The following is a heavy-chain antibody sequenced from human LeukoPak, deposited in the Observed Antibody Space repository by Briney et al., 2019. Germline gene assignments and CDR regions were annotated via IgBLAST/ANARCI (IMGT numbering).Heavy chain of an antibody. V-gene: IGHV3-74*01. CDR3: ASSRFGEFDY. J-gene: IGHJ4*02. Sequence: GGSLRLSCAASEFTFSSYWMHWVRQAPGKGLVWVSQINIDGSSTSYAESVKGRFTISRDNAKNSLYLQMNSLRAEDTAVYYCASSRFGEFDYWGQGTLVTVSS. CDR1: EFTFSSYW. CDR2: INIDGSST. D-gene: IGHD3-10*01.